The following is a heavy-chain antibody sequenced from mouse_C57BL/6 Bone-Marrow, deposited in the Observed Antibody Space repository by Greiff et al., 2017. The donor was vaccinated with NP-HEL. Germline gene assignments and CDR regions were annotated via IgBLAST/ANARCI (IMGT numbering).Heavy chain of an antibody. CDR3: TSYPPCYSNYLYFDY. CDR2: IRNKANGYTT. V-gene: IGHV7-3*01. Sequence: EVKLMESGGGLVQPGGSLSLSCAASGFTFTDYYMSWVRQPPGKALEWLGFIRNKANGYTTEYNASVKGRFTISRYNSQSILYLQFNALRAEDSATYYCTSYPPCYSNYLYFDYWGQGTTLTVSS. CDR1: GFTFTDYY. J-gene: IGHJ2*01. D-gene: IGHD2-5*01.